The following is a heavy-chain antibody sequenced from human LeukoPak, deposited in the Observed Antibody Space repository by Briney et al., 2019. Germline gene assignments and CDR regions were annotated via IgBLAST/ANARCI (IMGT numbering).Heavy chain of an antibody. CDR1: GFTFSSSV. Sequence: LAGGSLRLSCAASGFTFSSSVMSWVRQAPGKGLEWVSSIGGSGGDTYYADSVKGRFTISRDNSKNTLHLQMNSLRAEDTAVYYCAGLKGMDVWGQGTTVTVSS. CDR3: AGLKGMDV. V-gene: IGHV3-23*01. CDR2: IGGSGGDT. J-gene: IGHJ6*02.